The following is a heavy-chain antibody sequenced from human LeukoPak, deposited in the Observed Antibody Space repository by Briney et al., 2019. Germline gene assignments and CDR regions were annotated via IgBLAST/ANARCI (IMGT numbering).Heavy chain of an antibody. Sequence: GASVKVSCKASGYTFTGYYMHWVRQAPGQGLEWMGWINPNSGGTNYAQKFQGRVTMTRDTSISTAYMELSRLRSDDTAVYYCARVKASSTSWGDYWGQGTLVTVSS. CDR1: GYTFTGYY. D-gene: IGHD6-13*01. CDR3: ARVKASSTSWGDY. J-gene: IGHJ4*02. V-gene: IGHV1-2*02. CDR2: INPNSGGT.